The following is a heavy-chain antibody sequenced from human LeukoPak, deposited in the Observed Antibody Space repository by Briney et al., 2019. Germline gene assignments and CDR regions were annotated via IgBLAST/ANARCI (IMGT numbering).Heavy chain of an antibody. D-gene: IGHD3-10*01. V-gene: IGHV4-4*02. J-gene: IGHJ4*02. CDR1: GGSISSSNW. CDR3: ARDTDTGNYYGSGSYYSPPGY. Sequence: SETLSLTCAVSGGSISSSNWWSWVRQPPGKGLEWIGEIYHSGSTNYNPSLKSRVTISVDKSKNQFSLKLSSVTAADTAVYYCARDTDTGNYYGSGSYYSPPGYWGQGTLVTVSS. CDR2: IYHSGST.